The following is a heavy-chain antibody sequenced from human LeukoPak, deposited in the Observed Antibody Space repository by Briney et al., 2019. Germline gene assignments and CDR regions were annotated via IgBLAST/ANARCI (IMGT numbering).Heavy chain of an antibody. CDR3: AREIGGGASDY. V-gene: IGHV3-53*04. CDR1: GFTVTSNY. Sequence: GGSLRLSCAASGFTVTSNYMSWVRQAPGKGLEWVSLIYSGGSTYYADSAKGRFTISRHNSKNTLYLQMNSLRTEDTAVYYCAREIGGGASDYWGQGTLVTVSS. D-gene: IGHD3-16*01. CDR2: IYSGGST. J-gene: IGHJ4*02.